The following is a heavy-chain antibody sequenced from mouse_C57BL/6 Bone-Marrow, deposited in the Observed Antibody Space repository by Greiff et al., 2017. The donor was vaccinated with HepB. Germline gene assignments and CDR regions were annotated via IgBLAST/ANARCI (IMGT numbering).Heavy chain of an antibody. CDR1: GYTFTSYW. CDR2: IYPGSGST. V-gene: IGHV1-55*01. J-gene: IGHJ2*01. D-gene: IGHD3-2*02. CDR3: ARRERQLRPLDY. Sequence: QVQLQQPGAELVKPGASVKMSCKASGYTFTSYWITWVKQRPEQGLEWIGDIYPGSGSTNYNEKFKSKATLTVDTSSSTAYMQLSSLTSEDSAVYYCARRERQLRPLDYWGQGTTLTVSS.